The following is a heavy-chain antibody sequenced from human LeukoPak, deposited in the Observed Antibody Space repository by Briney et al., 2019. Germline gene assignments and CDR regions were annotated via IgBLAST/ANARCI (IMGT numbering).Heavy chain of an antibody. CDR3: AKDVPDWSSGWATIYYYYYYGMDV. J-gene: IGHJ6*02. CDR1: GFTFSSYG. CDR2: ISYDGSNK. D-gene: IGHD6-19*01. V-gene: IGHV3-30*18. Sequence: GRSLRLSCAASGFTFSSYGMHWVRQAPGKGLEGVAVISYDGSNKYYADSVKGRFTISRDNSKNTLYLQMNSLRAEDTAVYYCAKDVPDWSSGWATIYYYYYYGMDVWGQGTTVTVSS.